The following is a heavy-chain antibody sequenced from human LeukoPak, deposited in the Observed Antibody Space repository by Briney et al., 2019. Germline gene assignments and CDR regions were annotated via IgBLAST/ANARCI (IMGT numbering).Heavy chain of an antibody. CDR3: AKEDDSSGLGPFDY. CDR1: GFTFSSYG. CDR2: IRYDGSNK. D-gene: IGHD3-22*01. V-gene: IGHV3-30*02. Sequence: GGSLRLSCAASGFTFSSYGMHWVRQAPGKGLEWVAFIRYDGSNKYYADSVKGRFTISRDNSKNTLYLQMNSPRAEDTAVYYCAKEDDSSGLGPFDYWGQGTLVTVSS. J-gene: IGHJ4*02.